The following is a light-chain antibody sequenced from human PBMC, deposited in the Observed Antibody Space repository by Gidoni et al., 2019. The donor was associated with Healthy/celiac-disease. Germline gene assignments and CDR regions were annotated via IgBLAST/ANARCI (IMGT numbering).Light chain of an antibody. V-gene: IGKV1-5*03. Sequence: TCRVSQSISSWLAWYQQKPGKAPKLLIYKASSLESGVPSRFSGSGSGTEFTLTISSLQPDDFATYYCQQYNSYSYTFGQGTKLEIK. CDR1: QSISSW. CDR2: KAS. CDR3: QQYNSYSYT. J-gene: IGKJ2*01.